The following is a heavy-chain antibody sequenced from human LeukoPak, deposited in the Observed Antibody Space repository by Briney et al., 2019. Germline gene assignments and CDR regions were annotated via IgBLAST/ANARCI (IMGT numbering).Heavy chain of an antibody. J-gene: IGHJ3*02. CDR3: AREPPRGDAFDI. CDR1: GFTFSSYG. V-gene: IGHV3-30*03. Sequence: GGSLRLSCAASGFTFSSYGMHWVRQAPGKGLEWVAVISYDGSNKYYADSVKGRFTISRDNSKNTLYLQMNSLRAEDTAVYYCAREPPRGDAFDIWGQGTMVTVSS. CDR2: ISYDGSNK.